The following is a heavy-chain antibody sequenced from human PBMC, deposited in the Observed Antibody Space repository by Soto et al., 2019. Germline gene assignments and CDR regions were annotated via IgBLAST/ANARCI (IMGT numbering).Heavy chain of an antibody. Sequence: ETLSLTCTVSGGSISSYYWSWIRQPPGKGLEWIGYIYYSGSTNYNPSLKSRVTISVDTSTNQFSLKLSSVTAADTAVYYCARSPYYDSSGGLDYWGQGTLVTVSS. V-gene: IGHV4-59*01. J-gene: IGHJ4*02. CDR3: ARSPYYDSSGGLDY. CDR1: GGSISSYY. D-gene: IGHD3-22*01. CDR2: IYYSGST.